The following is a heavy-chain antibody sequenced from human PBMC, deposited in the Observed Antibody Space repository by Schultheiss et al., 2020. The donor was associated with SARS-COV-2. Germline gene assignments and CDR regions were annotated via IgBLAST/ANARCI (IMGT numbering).Heavy chain of an antibody. V-gene: IGHV5-51*01. CDR1: GYTFPNYW. CDR2: IYPGDSDT. Sequence: GGSLRLSCKASGYTFPNYWIGWVRQRPGKGLEWMGIIYPGDSDTRYSPSFQGQVTISADKSISTAYLQWSSLKASDTAMYYCASSDCSGGSCYSEFDYWGQGTLVTVSS. D-gene: IGHD2-15*01. CDR3: ASSDCSGGSCYSEFDY. J-gene: IGHJ4*02.